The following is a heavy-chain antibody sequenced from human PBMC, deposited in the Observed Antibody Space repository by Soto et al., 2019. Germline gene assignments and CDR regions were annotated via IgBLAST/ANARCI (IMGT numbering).Heavy chain of an antibody. CDR2: IYYSGST. V-gene: IGHV4-31*03. CDR1: GGSISSGGYY. CDR3: ARGPVTYYDFWSGYPPPDY. J-gene: IGHJ4*02. Sequence: SETLSLTCTVSGGSISSGGYYWSWIRQHPGKGLEWIGYIYYSGSTYYNPSLKSRVTISVDTSKNQFSLKLSSVTAADTAVYYCARGPVTYYDFWSGYPPPDYWGQGTLVTVSS. D-gene: IGHD3-3*01.